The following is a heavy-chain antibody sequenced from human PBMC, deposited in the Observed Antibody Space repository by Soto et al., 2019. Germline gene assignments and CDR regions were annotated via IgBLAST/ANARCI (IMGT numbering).Heavy chain of an antibody. Sequence: EVQLVESGGGLVQPGGSLKLSCAASEFTFSGSAMHWVRQASGKGLEWVGRIRSKANSYATAYAASVKGRFTISRDDSKNTAYLQMNSLKTEDTAVYYCTRHHDYSNPLGYYYGMDVWGQGTTVTVSS. D-gene: IGHD4-4*01. J-gene: IGHJ6*02. V-gene: IGHV3-73*01. CDR1: EFTFSGSA. CDR3: TRHHDYSNPLGYYYGMDV. CDR2: IRSKANSYAT.